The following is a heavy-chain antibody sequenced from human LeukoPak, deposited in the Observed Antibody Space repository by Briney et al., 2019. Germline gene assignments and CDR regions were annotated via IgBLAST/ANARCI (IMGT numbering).Heavy chain of an antibody. CDR2: IFQSGGT. CDR1: GASFISVSPDDYY. V-gene: IGHV4-39*01. CDR3: ARLLSSGYYLRVFDY. J-gene: IGHJ4*02. D-gene: IGHD3-22*01. Sequence: SETLSLTCTVSGASFISVSPDDYYWGWVRQSPGWGLEWIGSIFQSGGTYCNPSLKSRVTISADTSKSQFSLKLSSVTAADTAVYYCARLLSSGYYLRVFDYWGQGTLVTVSS.